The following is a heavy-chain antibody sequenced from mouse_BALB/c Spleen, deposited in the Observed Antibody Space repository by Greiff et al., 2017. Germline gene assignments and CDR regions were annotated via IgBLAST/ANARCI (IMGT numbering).Heavy chain of an antibody. J-gene: IGHJ3*01. V-gene: IGHV1-9*01. D-gene: IGHD2-14*01. CDR2: ILPGSGST. Sequence: VQLQQSGAELMKPGASVKISCKATGYTFSSYWIEWVKQRPGHGLEWIGEILPGSGSTNYNEKFKGKATFTADTSSNTAYMQLSSLTSEDSAVYYCARGNYRYDGAWFAYWGQGTLVTVSA. CDR1: GYTFSSYW. CDR3: ARGNYRYDGAWFAY.